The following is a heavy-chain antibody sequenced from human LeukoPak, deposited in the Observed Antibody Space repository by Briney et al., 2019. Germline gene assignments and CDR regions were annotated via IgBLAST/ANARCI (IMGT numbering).Heavy chain of an antibody. J-gene: IGHJ4*02. CDR3: ARDPRLEISGMVIDLLDY. CDR1: GFTFSSHS. Sequence: GGSLRLSCAASGFTFSSHSMNWVRQAPGKGLEWVSYISSSSTYIYYAASVKGRFAISRDNARNSLFLQMNSLRAEDSGIYYCARDPRLEISGMVIDLLDYWGQGTLVTVSS. D-gene: IGHD3-3*01. CDR2: ISSSSTYI. V-gene: IGHV3-21*01.